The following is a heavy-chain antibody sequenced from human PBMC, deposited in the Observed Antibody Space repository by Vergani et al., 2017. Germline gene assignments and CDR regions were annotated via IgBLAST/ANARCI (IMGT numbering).Heavy chain of an antibody. CDR1: GFTFSSYS. CDR2: ISSSSSYI. Sequence: EVQLVESGGGLVKPGGSLRLSCAASGFTFSSYSMNWVRQAPGKGLEWVSSISSSSSYIYYSDSVKGRFTISRDNAKNSLYLQMNSLRAEDTAVYYCATSSIAARPWGFGFDYWGQGTLVTVSS. D-gene: IGHD6-6*01. V-gene: IGHV3-21*01. CDR3: ATSSIAARPWGFGFDY. J-gene: IGHJ4*02.